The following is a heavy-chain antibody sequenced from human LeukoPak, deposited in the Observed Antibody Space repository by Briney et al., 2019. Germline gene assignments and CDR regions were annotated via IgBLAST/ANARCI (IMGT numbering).Heavy chain of an antibody. D-gene: IGHD2-2*01. CDR3: ARDVSRVVPAARYFDY. CDR1: GFTFSDYY. CDR2: ISANSGYI. J-gene: IGHJ4*02. V-gene: IGHV3-11*06. Sequence: GRSLRLSCAASGFTFSDYYMSWIRQAPGKGLEWVSYISANSGYIKFADSVRGRFTISRDNAKNSLYLQMNRLRAEDTAVYYCARDVSRVVPAARYFDYWGQGTLVTVSS.